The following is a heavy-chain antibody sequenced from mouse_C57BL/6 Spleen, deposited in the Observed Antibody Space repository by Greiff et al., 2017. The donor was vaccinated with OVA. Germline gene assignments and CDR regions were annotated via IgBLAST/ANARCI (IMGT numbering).Heavy chain of an antibody. J-gene: IGHJ2*01. Sequence: ESGPGLVKPSQSLSLTCSVTGYSITSGYYWNWIRQFPGNKLEWMGYISYDGSNNYNPSLKNRISITRDTSKNQFFLKLNSVTTEDTATYYCARGPRGNSDYWGQGTTLTVSS. CDR2: ISYDGSN. CDR1: GYSITSGYY. CDR3: ARGPRGNSDY. D-gene: IGHD2-14*01. V-gene: IGHV3-6*01.